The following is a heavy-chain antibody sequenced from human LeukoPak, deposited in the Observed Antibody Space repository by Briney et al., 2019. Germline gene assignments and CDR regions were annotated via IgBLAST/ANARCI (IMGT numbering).Heavy chain of an antibody. CDR1: GGSFSGYY. CDR3: ARHKGMFRYSSGRYYFDY. V-gene: IGHV4-34*01. CDR2: INHSGST. D-gene: IGHD6-19*01. Sequence: SETLSLTCAVYGGSFSGYYWSWIRQPPGKGLEWIGEINHSGSTNYNTSLKSRVTISVDTSKNQFSLKLSSVTAADTAVYYCARHKGMFRYSSGRYYFDYWGQGTLVTVSS. J-gene: IGHJ4*02.